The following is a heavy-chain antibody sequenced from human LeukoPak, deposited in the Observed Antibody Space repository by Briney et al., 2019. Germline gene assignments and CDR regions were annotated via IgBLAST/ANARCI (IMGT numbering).Heavy chain of an antibody. CDR2: ISYDGSNK. CDR1: GFTFSSYA. CDR3: AAHHDAFDI. V-gene: IGHV3-30-3*01. J-gene: IGHJ3*02. Sequence: PGGSLRLSCAASGFTFSSYAMHWVRQAPGKGLEWVAVISYDGSNKYYADSVKGRFTISRDNSKNTLYLQMNSLRAEDTAVYYCAAHHDAFDIWGQGTMVTVSS.